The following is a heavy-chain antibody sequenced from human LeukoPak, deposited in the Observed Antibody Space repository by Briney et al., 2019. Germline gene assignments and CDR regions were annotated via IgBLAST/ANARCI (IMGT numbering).Heavy chain of an antibody. CDR1: GYTFTSYY. D-gene: IGHD3-3*01. V-gene: IGHV1-46*01. CDR2: INPSGGST. Sequence: ASVKVSCKASGYTFTSYYMHWVRQAPGQGLEWMGIINPSGGSTSYAQKFQGRVTMTRDTSTSSVYMELSSLRSEDTAVYYCAGEVLRFLEWSMGHAFDIWGQGTMVTVSS. J-gene: IGHJ3*02. CDR3: AGEVLRFLEWSMGHAFDI.